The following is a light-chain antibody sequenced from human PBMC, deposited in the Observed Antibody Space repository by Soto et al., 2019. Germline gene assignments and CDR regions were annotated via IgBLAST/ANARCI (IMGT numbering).Light chain of an antibody. Sequence: QSALTQPASVSGSPGQSITISCTGTSSDVGAYKFVSWYQQHPGKAPKLIIYEVNNRPSGVPNHFSGSKSGYTASLTISGLQADDEADYYCNSFTSFNTRVFGSGTKLTVL. J-gene: IGLJ1*01. CDR1: SSDVGAYKF. V-gene: IGLV2-14*01. CDR3: NSFTSFNTRV. CDR2: EVN.